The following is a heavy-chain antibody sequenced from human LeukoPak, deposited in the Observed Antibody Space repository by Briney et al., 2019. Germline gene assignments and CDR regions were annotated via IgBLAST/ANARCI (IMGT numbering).Heavy chain of an antibody. V-gene: IGHV4-34*01. D-gene: IGHD4/OR15-4a*01. CDR3: ARVISDYVDY. CDR2: INHSGST. Sequence: SETLSLTCAVYGGSFSGYYWSWIRQPPGKGLEWIGEINHSGSTNYNPSLKSRVTISVDTSKNQFSLKLSSVTAADTAVYYCARVISDYVDYWGQGTLVTVSS. J-gene: IGHJ4*02. CDR1: GGSFSGYY.